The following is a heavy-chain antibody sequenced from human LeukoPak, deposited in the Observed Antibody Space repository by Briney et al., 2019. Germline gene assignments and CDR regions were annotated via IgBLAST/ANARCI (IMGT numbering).Heavy chain of an antibody. J-gene: IGHJ4*02. D-gene: IGHD3-16*01. V-gene: IGHV3-30*02. CDR3: AKDWGERWTIDY. CDR1: GFTFRSDA. CDR2: IPYDGTNK. Sequence: GGSLRLSCAASGFTFRSDAMHWVCQAPGKGLEWVSFIPYDGTNKYYVDSVKGRFTISRDNSKNTLYLQMNSLRAEDTAVYYCAKDWGERWTIDYWGQGTLVTVSS.